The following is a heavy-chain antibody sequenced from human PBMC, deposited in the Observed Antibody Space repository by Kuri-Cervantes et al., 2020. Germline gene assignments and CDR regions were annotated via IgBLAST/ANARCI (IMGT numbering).Heavy chain of an antibody. V-gene: IGHV1-8*01. CDR2: MNPNSGNT. Sequence: ASVKVSCKASGYTFTSYDINWVRQATGQGLEWMGWMNPNSGNTGYAQKFQGRVTMTRNTSISTAYMELSSLRSEDTAVYYCARDGRTAWSDAFDIWGQGTMVTVSS. CDR1: GYTFTSYD. D-gene: IGHD2-21*02. CDR3: ARDGRTAWSDAFDI. J-gene: IGHJ3*02.